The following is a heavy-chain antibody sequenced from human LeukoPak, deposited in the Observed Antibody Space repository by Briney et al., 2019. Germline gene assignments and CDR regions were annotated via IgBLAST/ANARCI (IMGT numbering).Heavy chain of an antibody. J-gene: IGHJ4*02. CDR3: ARVSPNTVTTLQYFDY. Sequence: PGGSLRLSCAASGFTFSSYEMNWVRQAPGKGLEWISYISGSGTVTHYADSVEGRFTISRDNTKNSLYLQMNSLRAEDTAVYYCARVSPNTVTTLQYFDYWGQGTLVTVSS. CDR1: GFTFSSYE. V-gene: IGHV3-48*03. D-gene: IGHD4-17*01. CDR2: ISGSGTVT.